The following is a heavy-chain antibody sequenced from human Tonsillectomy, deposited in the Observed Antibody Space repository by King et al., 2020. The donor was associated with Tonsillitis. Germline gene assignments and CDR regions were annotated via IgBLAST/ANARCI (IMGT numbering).Heavy chain of an antibody. CDR1: GFTFSGYG. V-gene: IGHV3-30*03. J-gene: IGHJ4*02. Sequence: VQLVESGGGVVRPGRSLRLSCAASGFTFSGYGMHWVRQAPGKGLEWVAVISYDGSNKYYADSVKGRFTISRDTSKNTLYLQMNSLRAEDTAVYYCLSNYYDSSGYPLDYWGQGTLVTVSS. CDR3: LSNYYDSSGYPLDY. D-gene: IGHD3-22*01. CDR2: ISYDGSNK.